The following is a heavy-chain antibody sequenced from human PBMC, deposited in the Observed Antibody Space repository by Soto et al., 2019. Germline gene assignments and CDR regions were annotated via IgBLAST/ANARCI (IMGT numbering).Heavy chain of an antibody. Sequence: AETLSLTCTFSVDSVSSRTYYWTWVRQPPGKGLEWIGYIDYSGNTNYDPSLQSRVTMSLDTSKNQFSLKLPSVTAADTAFYYCARDIRAYRRAFDYWGQGIMVTVSS. D-gene: IGHD2-2*02. CDR3: ARDIRAYRRAFDY. CDR2: IDYSGNT. CDR1: VDSVSSRTYY. J-gene: IGHJ4*02. V-gene: IGHV4-61*01.